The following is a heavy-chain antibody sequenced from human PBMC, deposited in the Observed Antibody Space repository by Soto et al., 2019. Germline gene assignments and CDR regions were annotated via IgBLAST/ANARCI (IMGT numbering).Heavy chain of an antibody. J-gene: IGHJ4*02. CDR2: ISSGSSYI. D-gene: IGHD3-3*01. CDR1: GFTFSSYN. V-gene: IGHV3-21*01. CDR3: AKTYYDFWSGYYPIDY. Sequence: GGSLRLSXAASGFTFSSYNMNWVRQAPGKGLESVSSISSGSSYIFYADSVKGRFTISRDNAKNSLYLQMHSLRAEDTAVYYCAKTYYDFWSGYYPIDYRGQGTLVTVSS.